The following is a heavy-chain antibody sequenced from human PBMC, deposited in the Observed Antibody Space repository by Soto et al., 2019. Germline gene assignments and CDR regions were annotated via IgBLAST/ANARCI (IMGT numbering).Heavy chain of an antibody. J-gene: IGHJ4*02. D-gene: IGHD2-8*02. CDR2: ISGSSGYT. CDR3: ARAGAADLLLVEY. CDR1: GFTFSDYY. V-gene: IGHV3-11*06. Sequence: GGSLRLSCAASGFTFSDYYMSWIRQAPGKGLEWVSYISGSSGYTNYGDSVKGRFTISRENAKNSLYLQMNSLRAEDTAVYYCARAGAADLLLVEYWGQGTLVTVSS.